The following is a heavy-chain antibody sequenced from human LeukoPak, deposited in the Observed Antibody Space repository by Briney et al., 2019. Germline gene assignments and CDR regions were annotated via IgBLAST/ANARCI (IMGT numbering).Heavy chain of an antibody. CDR3: ARHDYSNNWFDP. D-gene: IGHD4-11*01. J-gene: IGHJ5*02. CDR1: GGSISSSSYY. Sequence: SETLSLTCTVSGGSISSSSYYWGWIRQPPGKGLEWIGSLYYSGSTYYNPSLKSRVTISVDTSKNQFSLKLSSVTAADTAVYYCARHDYSNNWFDPWGQGTLVTVSS. CDR2: LYYSGST. V-gene: IGHV4-39*01.